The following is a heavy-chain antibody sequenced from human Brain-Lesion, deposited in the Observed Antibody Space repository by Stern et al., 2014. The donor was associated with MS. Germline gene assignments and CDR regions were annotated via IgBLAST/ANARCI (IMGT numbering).Heavy chain of an antibody. CDR1: GFTSRGYW. D-gene: IGHD1-1*01. V-gene: IGHV3-30*18. CDR2: ISNDGNHK. J-gene: IGHJ4*02. Sequence: EQLVESGGGLVQPGGSLRLSCAASGFTSRGYWLSWVRQAPGKGPAWVAVISNDGNHKYYAGAVKDRFPISRDNSKNTLYLQMNSLRVEDTAFYYCAKHLAERPFDYWGPGTLVTVSS. CDR3: AKHLAERPFDY.